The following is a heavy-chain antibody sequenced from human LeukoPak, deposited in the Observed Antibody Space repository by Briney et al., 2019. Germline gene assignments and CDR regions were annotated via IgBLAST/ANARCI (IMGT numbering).Heavy chain of an antibody. J-gene: IGHJ5*02. CDR2: IRSKAYGGTT. CDR1: GFTFSSYW. V-gene: IGHV3-49*04. Sequence: PGGSLRLSCAASGFTFSSYWMSWVRQAPGKGLEWIGFIRSKAYGGTTENSASVKGRCSMSRDDSKGIAYLQMNSLQSEDTAIYFCAKDMGYNNSGWGRFDAWGQGTVVTVSS. D-gene: IGHD5-12*01. CDR3: AKDMGYNNSGWGRFDA.